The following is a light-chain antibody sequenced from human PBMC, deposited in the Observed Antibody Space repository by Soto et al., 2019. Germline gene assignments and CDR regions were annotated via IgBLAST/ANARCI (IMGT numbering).Light chain of an antibody. CDR1: QSISSY. J-gene: IGKJ2*01. CDR3: QQSYCTPHS. V-gene: IGKV1-39*01. CDR2: AAS. Sequence: DIPMTQSPSSLSASVGDRVTITCRASQSISSYLNWYQQKPGKAPKLLIYAASSLQSGVPSSFSDSGSETDFTLTISNLQPEDFATYYGQQSYCTPHSFGQGTKLEIK.